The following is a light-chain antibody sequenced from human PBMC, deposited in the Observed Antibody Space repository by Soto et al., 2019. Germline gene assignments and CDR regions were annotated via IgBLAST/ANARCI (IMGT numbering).Light chain of an antibody. J-gene: IGKJ2*01. V-gene: IGKV1-39*01. Sequence: IQMTQSPSSLSASVGDRVTITCRASQRITTYLNWYQQKPGKPPKLLISTASTVQRGVPSRFSGSGSGTDFTLTITTLHPEDFATYFCQQSYSTPYTFGQGTKLEIK. CDR3: QQSYSTPYT. CDR1: QRITTY. CDR2: TAS.